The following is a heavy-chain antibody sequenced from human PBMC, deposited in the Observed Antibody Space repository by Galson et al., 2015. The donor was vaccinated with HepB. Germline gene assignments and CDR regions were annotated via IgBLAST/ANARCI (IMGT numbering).Heavy chain of an antibody. V-gene: IGHV1-69*13. CDR2: IIPIFGTA. CDR3: ARSITIFGAVPNYFDY. D-gene: IGHD3-3*01. Sequence: SVKVSCKASGGTFSSYAISWVRQAPGQGLEWMGGIIPIFGTANYAQKFQGRVTITADESTSTAYMELSSLRSEDTAVYYCARSITIFGAVPNYFDYWGQGTLVTVSS. J-gene: IGHJ4*02. CDR1: GGTFSSYA.